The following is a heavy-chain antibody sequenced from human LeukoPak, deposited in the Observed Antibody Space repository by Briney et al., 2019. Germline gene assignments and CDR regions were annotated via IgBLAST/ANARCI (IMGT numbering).Heavy chain of an antibody. D-gene: IGHD1-1*01. CDR2: ISSSSSYI. J-gene: IGHJ4*02. Sequence: GGSLRLSCAASGFTFSSYSMNWVRQAPGKGLEWVSSISSSSSYIYYADSVKGRFTISRDNAKNSLYLQMNSLRAEDTAVYYCASYHGTVRERGYWGQGTLVTVSS. CDR3: ASYHGTVRERGY. V-gene: IGHV3-21*01. CDR1: GFTFSSYS.